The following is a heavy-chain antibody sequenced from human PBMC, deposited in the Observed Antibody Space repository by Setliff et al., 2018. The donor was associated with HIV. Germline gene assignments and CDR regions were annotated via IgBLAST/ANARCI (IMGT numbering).Heavy chain of an antibody. J-gene: IGHJ6*03. CDR3: ARAYYYEGYYMDV. D-gene: IGHD3-22*01. CDR2: VYYSGST. Sequence: PSETLSLTCTVSGGSISSYYWTWIRQPPGEGLEWIGYVYYSGSTIYNPSLNSRVTISVDTSKNQFSLKMSSVTAVDTAVYYCARAYYYEGYYMDVWGKGTTVTVSS. V-gene: IGHV4-59*01. CDR1: GGSISSYY.